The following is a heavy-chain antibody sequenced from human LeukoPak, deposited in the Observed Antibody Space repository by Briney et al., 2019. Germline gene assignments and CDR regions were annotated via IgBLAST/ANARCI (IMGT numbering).Heavy chain of an antibody. CDR2: ISAYNGNT. D-gene: IGHD2-2*01. Sequence: ASVKVSCKASGYTFTSYGISWVRQDPGQGLEWMGWISAYNGNTNYAQKLQGRVTMTTDTSTSTAYMELRSLRSDDTAVYYCARRKGVVARDYYYYYMDVWGKGTTVTVSS. V-gene: IGHV1-18*01. CDR3: ARRKGVVARDYYYYYMDV. J-gene: IGHJ6*03. CDR1: GYTFTSYG.